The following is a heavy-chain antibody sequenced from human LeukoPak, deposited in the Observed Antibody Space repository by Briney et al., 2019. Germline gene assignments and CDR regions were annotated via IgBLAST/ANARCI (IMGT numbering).Heavy chain of an antibody. Sequence: GASVKVSCKASGYTFTSYGISWVRQAPGQGLEWMGWISAYNGNTNYAQKLQGRVTMTTDTSTSTAYMELRSLRSDDTAVYYCARDLVGATPGIPEYWGQGTLVTVSS. D-gene: IGHD1-26*01. J-gene: IGHJ4*02. CDR3: ARDLVGATPGIPEY. CDR2: ISAYNGNT. V-gene: IGHV1-18*01. CDR1: GYTFTSYG.